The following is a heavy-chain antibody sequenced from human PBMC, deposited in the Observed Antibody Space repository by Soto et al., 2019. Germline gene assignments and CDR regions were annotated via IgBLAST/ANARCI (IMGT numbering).Heavy chain of an antibody. D-gene: IGHD2-15*01. CDR1: GDSVSSNSAA. CDR2: TYYRSKWYN. Sequence: PSQTLSLTCAISGDSVSSNSAAWNWIRQSPSRGLEWLGRTYYRSKWYNDYAVSVKSRITINPDTSKNQFSPQLNSVTPEDTAVYYCARASLGYCSGGSCYFKYFQHWGQGTLVTVSS. CDR3: ARASLGYCSGGSCYFKYFQH. J-gene: IGHJ1*01. V-gene: IGHV6-1*01.